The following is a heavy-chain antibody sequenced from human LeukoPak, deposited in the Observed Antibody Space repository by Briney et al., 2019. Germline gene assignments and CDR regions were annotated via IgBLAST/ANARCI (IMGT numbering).Heavy chain of an antibody. Sequence: GTSLRLSCAASGFTFDNYVMHWVRQAPGKGLEWVSSIGWNKDKILYADSLKGRFTISRDNARRSLFLQMDSLRAEDTAFYYCAKAKRNSDYLFDYWGQGTLVAVSS. D-gene: IGHD5-12*01. J-gene: IGHJ4*02. CDR3: AKAKRNSDYLFDY. V-gene: IGHV3-9*01. CDR1: GFTFDNYV. CDR2: IGWNKDKI.